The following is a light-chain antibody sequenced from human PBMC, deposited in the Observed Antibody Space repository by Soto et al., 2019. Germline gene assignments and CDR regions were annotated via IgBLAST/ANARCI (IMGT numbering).Light chain of an antibody. CDR1: SSDVGGYNY. Sequence: QSALTQPASVSGSPLQSITISCTGTSSDVGGYNYVSWYQQHPGKAPKLMIYDVSNRPSGVSNRFSGSKSGNTASLTISGLQAEVEADYYCSSYTSSSTHNYVFGTGTKVTVL. J-gene: IGLJ1*01. CDR3: SSYTSSSTHNYV. V-gene: IGLV2-14*01. CDR2: DVS.